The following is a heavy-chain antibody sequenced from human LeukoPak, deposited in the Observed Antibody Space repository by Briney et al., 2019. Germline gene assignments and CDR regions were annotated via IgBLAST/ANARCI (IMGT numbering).Heavy chain of an antibody. CDR1: GGSINNSSYY. D-gene: IGHD2-15*01. Sequence: PSETLSLTCTVSGGSINNSSYYWGWIRQPPGTGLEWIGSIYYTGSTTYNPSLKSRVTISVDTSKNQFSLKLNSVTAADTAVYYCARVGCTGGSCYRSRGAFDIWGQGTMVTVSS. CDR2: IYYTGST. J-gene: IGHJ3*02. CDR3: ARVGCTGGSCYRSRGAFDI. V-gene: IGHV4-39*07.